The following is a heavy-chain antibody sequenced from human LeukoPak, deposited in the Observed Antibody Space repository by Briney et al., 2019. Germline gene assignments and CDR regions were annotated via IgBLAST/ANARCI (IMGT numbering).Heavy chain of an antibody. CDR1: AFMFSNYA. V-gene: IGHV3-48*03. Sequence: GGSLRLSCAASAFMFSNYAMVWARQAPGKGPQWVSYISGNGGTTHYADSVEGRFTISRDNAKNSLYLQMSSLRAEDTAVYYCARDLDSGNYFFAYWGQGTPVTVSS. CDR3: ARDLDSGNYFFAY. J-gene: IGHJ4*02. D-gene: IGHD3-22*01. CDR2: ISGNGGTT.